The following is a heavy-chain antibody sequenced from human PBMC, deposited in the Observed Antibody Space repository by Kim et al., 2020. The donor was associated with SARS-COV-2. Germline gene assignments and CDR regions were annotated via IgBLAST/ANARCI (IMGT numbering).Heavy chain of an antibody. Sequence: SETLSLTCAVYGGSFSGYYWSWIRQPPGKGLEWIGEINHSGSTNYNPSLKSRVTISVDTSKNQFSLKLSSVTAADTAVYYCARYSRRTKSIAARRTYYGMDVWGQGTTVTVSS. CDR1: GGSFSGYY. D-gene: IGHD6-6*01. V-gene: IGHV4-34*01. CDR3: ARYSRRTKSIAARRTYYGMDV. CDR2: INHSGST. J-gene: IGHJ6*02.